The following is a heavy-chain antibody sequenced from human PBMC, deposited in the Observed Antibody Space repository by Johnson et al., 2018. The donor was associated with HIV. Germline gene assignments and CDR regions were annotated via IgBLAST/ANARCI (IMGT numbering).Heavy chain of an antibody. Sequence: QVYLVESGGGVVQPGGSMRLSCAASGFTFSSYGMHWVRQAPGKGLEWVAFIRYDGSNKYYADSVKGRFTISRDNSKNTLYLQMNSLRAEDTAVYYCAKGAPYSGSLLGAFDIWGQGTMVTFSS. CDR3: AKGAPYSGSLLGAFDI. CDR1: GFTFSSYG. V-gene: IGHV3-30*02. D-gene: IGHD1-26*01. J-gene: IGHJ3*02. CDR2: IRYDGSNK.